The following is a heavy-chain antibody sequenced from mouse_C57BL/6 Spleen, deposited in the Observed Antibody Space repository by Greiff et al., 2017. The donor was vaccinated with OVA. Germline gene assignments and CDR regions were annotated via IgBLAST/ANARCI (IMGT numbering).Heavy chain of an antibody. CDR2: IYPGSGST. D-gene: IGHD2-12*01. CDR1: GYTFNSYW. CDR3: ARTGLNRYVDY. J-gene: IGHJ4*01. V-gene: IGHV1-55*01. Sequence: QVQLQQPGAELVKPGASVKMSCKASGYTFNSYWITWVKQRPGQGLEWIGDIYPGSGSTNYNEKFKSKATLTVDTSSSTAYMQISSLTSEDAAVYYCARTGLNRYVDYWGQGTSVTVSS.